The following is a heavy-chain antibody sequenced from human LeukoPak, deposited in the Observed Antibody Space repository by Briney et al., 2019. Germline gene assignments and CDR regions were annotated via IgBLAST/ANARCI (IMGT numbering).Heavy chain of an antibody. V-gene: IGHV5-51*01. D-gene: IGHD2-2*01. CDR1: GYYFTTYW. CDR2: IYPGDSDT. J-gene: IGHJ4*02. CDR3: ARHRSADDGRRLDS. Sequence: GASLQISCKVSGYYFTTYWIGWVRLLPGKGLEWMGIIYPGDSDTRYSPSFQGQVTISADESISTAYLQWSSLKASDTAMYYCARHRSADDGRRLDSWGQGTLVTVSS.